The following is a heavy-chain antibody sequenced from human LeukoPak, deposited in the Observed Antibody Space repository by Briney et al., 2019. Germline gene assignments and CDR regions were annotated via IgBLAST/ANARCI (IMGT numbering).Heavy chain of an antibody. CDR3: ARGSRYYYDSSGYYYWIY. Sequence: SVKVSCKASGYTFTSYDINWVRQATGQGLEWMGWMNPNSGNTGYAQKFQGRVTMTRNTSISTAYMELSSLRSEDTAVYYCARGSRYYYDSSGYYYWIYWGQGTLVTVSS. CDR1: GYTFTSYD. CDR2: MNPNSGNT. J-gene: IGHJ4*02. D-gene: IGHD3-22*01. V-gene: IGHV1-8*01.